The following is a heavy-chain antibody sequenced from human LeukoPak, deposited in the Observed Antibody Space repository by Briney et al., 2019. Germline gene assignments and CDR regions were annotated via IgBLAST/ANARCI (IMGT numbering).Heavy chain of an antibody. J-gene: IGHJ4*02. Sequence: PGGSLRLSCAASGFTFSSYSMNCVRQAPGQGLEWVSSISISSRYIYSTDSVKGRFTISRDNAKNSLYLQMNSLRAEDTAVYYCARENDYGDYGTDYWGQGTLVTVSS. V-gene: IGHV3-21*01. CDR3: ARENDYGDYGTDY. CDR2: ISISSRYI. D-gene: IGHD4-17*01. CDR1: GFTFSSYS.